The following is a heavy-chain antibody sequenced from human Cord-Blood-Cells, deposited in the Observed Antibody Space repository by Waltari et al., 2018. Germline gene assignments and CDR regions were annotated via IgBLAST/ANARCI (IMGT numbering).Heavy chain of an antibody. CDR3: AKERYSSGPFDY. D-gene: IGHD6-19*01. CDR1: GFTFSSYG. J-gene: IGHJ4*02. V-gene: IGHV3-30*18. CDR2: ISYEGSNK. Sequence: QVQLVESGGGVVQPGRSLRLSCAASGFTFSSYGMHWVRQAPGKGLEWVAVISYEGSNKYYADSVKGRFTISRDNSKNTLYRQMNSLRAEDTAVYYCAKERYSSGPFDYWGQGTLVTVSS.